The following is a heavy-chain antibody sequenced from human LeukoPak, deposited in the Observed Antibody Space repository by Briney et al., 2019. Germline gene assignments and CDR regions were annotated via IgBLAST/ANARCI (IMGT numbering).Heavy chain of an antibody. J-gene: IGHJ4*02. CDR2: ISSSGSTI. Sequence: GGSLRISCAASGFTFSDYYMSWIRQAPGKGLEWVSYISSSGSTIYYADSVKGRFTISRDNAKNSLYLQMNSLRAEDTAVYYCARARRDGYNSPYNLDYWGQGTLVTVSS. CDR3: ARARRDGYNSPYNLDY. V-gene: IGHV3-11*01. CDR1: GFTFSDYY. D-gene: IGHD5-24*01.